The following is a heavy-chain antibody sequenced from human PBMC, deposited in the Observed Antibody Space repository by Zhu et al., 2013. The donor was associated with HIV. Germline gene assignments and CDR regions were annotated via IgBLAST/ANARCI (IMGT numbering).Heavy chain of an antibody. CDR3: AREYYEYSSSSGLGY. J-gene: IGHJ4*02. D-gene: IGHD6-6*01. CDR2: INPNSGGT. Sequence: QVELVQSGPEVKNPGASVKVSCKASGYIFTDYGISWVRQAPGQGLEWLGWINPNSGGTNYAQKFQGRVTMTRDTSISTAYMELSRLRSDDTAVYYCAREYYEYSSSSGLGYWGQGTLVTVSS. CDR1: GYIFTDYG. V-gene: IGHV1-2*02.